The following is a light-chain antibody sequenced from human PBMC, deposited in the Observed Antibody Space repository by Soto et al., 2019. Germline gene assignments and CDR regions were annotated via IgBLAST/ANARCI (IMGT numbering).Light chain of an antibody. CDR3: SLYTSISTYV. Sequence: QSVLTQPASVSGSPGQSITISCTGTSSDVGGYNYVSWYQQYPGRVPKLLIYKVSDRPSGISNRFSGSKSGNTASLTISGLQAEDEADYYCSLYTSISTYVFGTRTKVTVL. V-gene: IGLV2-14*01. J-gene: IGLJ1*01. CDR2: KVS. CDR1: SSDVGGYNY.